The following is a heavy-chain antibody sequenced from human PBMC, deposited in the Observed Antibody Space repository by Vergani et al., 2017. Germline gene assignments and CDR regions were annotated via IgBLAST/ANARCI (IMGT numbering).Heavy chain of an antibody. D-gene: IGHD1-26*01. CDR2: ISYDGSNK. Sequence: VQLVESGGGLVQPGGSLRLSCAASGFTFSSYGMHWVRQAPGKGLEWVAVISYDGSNKYYADSVKGRFTISRDNSKNTLYLQMNSLRAEDTAVYYCAKDSGSYPDYFDYWGQGTLVTVAS. J-gene: IGHJ4*02. CDR3: AKDSGSYPDYFDY. CDR1: GFTFSSYG. V-gene: IGHV3-30*18.